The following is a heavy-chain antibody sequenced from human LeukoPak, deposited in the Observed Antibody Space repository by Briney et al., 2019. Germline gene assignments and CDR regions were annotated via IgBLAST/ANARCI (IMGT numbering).Heavy chain of an antibody. J-gene: IGHJ3*02. V-gene: IGHV4-31*03. CDR3: ARAKGGKAGGDAFDI. CDR1: GGSISSGGYY. CDR2: IYYSGST. D-gene: IGHD4-23*01. Sequence: SETLSLTYTVSGGSISSGGYYWSWIRQHPGKGLEWTGYIYYSGSTYYNPSLKSRVTISVDTSKNQFSLKLSSVTAADTAVYYCARAKGGKAGGDAFDIWGQGTMVTVSS.